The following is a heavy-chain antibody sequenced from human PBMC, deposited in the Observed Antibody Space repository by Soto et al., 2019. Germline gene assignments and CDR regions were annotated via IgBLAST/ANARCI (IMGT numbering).Heavy chain of an antibody. Sequence: SETLSLTCTVSGGSISSYYWSWMRQPPGEGLEWIGYIYYSGSTNYNPSLKSRATISVDTYKNPFSMKLSSVTAADTAVYYCSRLRYYDSSGYYLLDAFDIWGQGTMVT. CDR3: SRLRYYDSSGYYLLDAFDI. CDR2: IYYSGST. D-gene: IGHD3-22*01. CDR1: GGSISSYY. V-gene: IGHV4-59*01. J-gene: IGHJ3*02.